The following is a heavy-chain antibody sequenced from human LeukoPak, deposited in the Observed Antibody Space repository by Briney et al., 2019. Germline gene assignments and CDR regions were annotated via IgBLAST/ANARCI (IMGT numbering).Heavy chain of an antibody. Sequence: GGSLRLSCAASGFSFTNAWMSWVRQAPGKGLEWVGRIKSKTDAGTTDYATPVKGRFTISRDDSKNTLYLQMNSLKTEDTAVYYCGRYCSSTSCYKPPWGQGTLVTVSS. CDR1: GFSFTNAW. J-gene: IGHJ5*02. V-gene: IGHV3-15*01. CDR2: IKSKTDAGTT. CDR3: GRYCSSTSCYKPP. D-gene: IGHD2-2*02.